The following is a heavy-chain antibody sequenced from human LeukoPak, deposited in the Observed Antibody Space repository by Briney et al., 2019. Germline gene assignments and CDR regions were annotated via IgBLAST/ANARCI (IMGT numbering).Heavy chain of an antibody. Sequence: SETLSLTCTVSGDSIHSVYYFWGWIRQPPGKGLEWIGSVYFDGDTSYSPSLKSRVIISVDTSENQFSLNLTSVTAADTALYYCARHRKSARNYLYYYMDVWGKGTTVTVSS. V-gene: IGHV4-39*01. D-gene: IGHD6-6*01. CDR3: ARHRKSARNYLYYYMDV. CDR2: VYFDGDT. J-gene: IGHJ6*03. CDR1: GDSIHSVYYF.